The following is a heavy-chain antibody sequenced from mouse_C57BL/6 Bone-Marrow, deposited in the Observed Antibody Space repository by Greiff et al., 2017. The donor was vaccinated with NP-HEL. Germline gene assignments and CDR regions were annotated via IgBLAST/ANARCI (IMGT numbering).Heavy chain of an antibody. CDR3: ARGRGAY. J-gene: IGHJ3*01. CDR1: GFTFSSYA. Sequence: EVKLMESGGGLVKPGGSLKLSCAASGFTFSSYAMSWVRQTPEKRLEWVATISDGGSYTYYPDNVKGRFTISRDNAKNNLYLQMSHLKSEDTAMYDCARGRGAYWGQGTLVTVSA. CDR2: ISDGGSYT. V-gene: IGHV5-4*03.